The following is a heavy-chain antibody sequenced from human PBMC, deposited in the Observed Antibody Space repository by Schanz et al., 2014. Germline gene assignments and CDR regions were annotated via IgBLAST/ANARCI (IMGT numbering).Heavy chain of an antibody. J-gene: IGHJ4*02. CDR1: GASVSSDNW. V-gene: IGHV4-4*02. CDR3: AREWSSFDY. D-gene: IGHD3-10*01. CDR2: IYDSGNT. Sequence: QVQLEESGAGLVKPSGTLSLTCAVSGASVSSDNWWNWVRQPPGKGLEWIGEIYDSGNTNYNPSLKSRVTMSVDDSKNQFSLQLTSVTAADTAVYYCAREWSSFDYWGQGALVSVSS.